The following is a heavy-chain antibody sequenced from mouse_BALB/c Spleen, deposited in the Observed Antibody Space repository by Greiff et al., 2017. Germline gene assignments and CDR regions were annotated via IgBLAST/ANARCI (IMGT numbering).Heavy chain of an antibody. V-gene: IGHV2-2*02. Sequence: VQLQESGPGLVQPSQSLSITCTVSGFSLTSYGVHWVRQSPGKGLEWLGVIWSGGSTDYNAAFISRLSISKDNSKSQVFFKMNSLQANDTAIYYCARNWGGSSYWYFDVWGAGTTVTVSS. CDR1: GFSLTSYG. CDR3: ARNWGGSSYWYFDV. J-gene: IGHJ1*01. D-gene: IGHD1-1*01. CDR2: IWSGGST.